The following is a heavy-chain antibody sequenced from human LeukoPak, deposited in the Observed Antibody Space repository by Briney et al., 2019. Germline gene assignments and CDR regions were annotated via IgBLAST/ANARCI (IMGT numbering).Heavy chain of an antibody. CDR2: IIPILGIA. CDR3: ARDGMNTAMVRRYYYGMDV. J-gene: IGHJ6*02. V-gene: IGHV1-69*04. CDR1: GGTFSSYT. D-gene: IGHD5-18*01. Sequence: SVKVSCKASGGTFSSYTISWVRQAPGQGLEWMGRIIPILGIANYAQKFQGRVTITADKSTSTAYMELSSLRSEDTAVYYCARDGMNTAMVRRYYYGMDVWGQGTTVTVSS.